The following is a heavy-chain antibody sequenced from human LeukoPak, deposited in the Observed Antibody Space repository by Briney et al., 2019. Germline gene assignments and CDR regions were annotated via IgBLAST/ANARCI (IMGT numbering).Heavy chain of an antibody. J-gene: IGHJ3*02. CDR1: GYTFTGYY. D-gene: IGHD3-10*01. CDR2: INPNSGGT. Sequence: ASVTVSCKASGYTFTGYYMHWVRQAPGQGLEWMGWINPNSGGTNYAQKFQGRVTMTRDTSISTAYMELSRLTSDDTAVYYCARDPPIGGADVFDIWGQGTMVTVSS. CDR3: ARDPPIGGADVFDI. V-gene: IGHV1-2*02.